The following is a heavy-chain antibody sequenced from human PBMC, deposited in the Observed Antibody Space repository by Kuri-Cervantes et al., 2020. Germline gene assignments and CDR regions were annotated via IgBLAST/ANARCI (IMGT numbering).Heavy chain of an antibody. J-gene: IGHJ4*02. CDR1: GFTFSSYW. Sequence: GESLKISCAASGFTFSSYWMSWVRQAPGKGLEWVANIKQDGSEKYYVDSVKGRFTSSRDNSKNTLYLQMNSLRAEDTAVYYCARDNYDSSGYYYKDYWGQGTLVTVSS. D-gene: IGHD3-22*01. V-gene: IGHV3-7*01. CDR3: ARDNYDSSGYYYKDY. CDR2: IKQDGSEK.